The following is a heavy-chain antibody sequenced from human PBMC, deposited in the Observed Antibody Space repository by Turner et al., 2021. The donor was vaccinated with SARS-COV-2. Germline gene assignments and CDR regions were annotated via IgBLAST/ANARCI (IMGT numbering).Heavy chain of an antibody. Sequence: EVQLVESGGSLIQPGGSLRLSCAASGFTVSINYMSWVRQAPGKGLEWVSVIYSGGSTFYADSLKGRFTISRDNSKNTLYLQMNSLRAEDTAFYYCARDLGGLRLDYWGQGTLVTVSS. CDR3: ARDLGGLRLDY. CDR2: IYSGGST. CDR1: GFTVSINY. D-gene: IGHD2-15*01. V-gene: IGHV3-53*01. J-gene: IGHJ4*02.